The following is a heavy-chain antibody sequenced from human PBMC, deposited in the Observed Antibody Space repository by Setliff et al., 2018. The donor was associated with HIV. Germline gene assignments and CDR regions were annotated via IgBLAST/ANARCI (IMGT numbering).Heavy chain of an antibody. J-gene: IGHJ4*02. CDR3: ARDLGSGSYSLSLDY. Sequence: GASVKVSCKASGYIFTSYGISWVRQAPGQGLEWMGWISAYNGNTNYAQKFQGRVSMTRDTSTSTVYMELSSLRSGDTAVYYCARDLGSGSYSLSLDYWGQGTLVTVSS. V-gene: IGHV1-18*01. CDR2: ISAYNGNT. D-gene: IGHD1-26*01. CDR1: GYIFTSYG.